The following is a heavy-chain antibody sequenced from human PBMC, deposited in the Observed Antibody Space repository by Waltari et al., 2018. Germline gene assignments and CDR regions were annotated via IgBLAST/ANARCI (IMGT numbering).Heavy chain of an antibody. D-gene: IGHD6-19*01. CDR1: GFTFSSYW. CDR2: IKQDGSEK. V-gene: IGHV3-7*01. Sequence: EVQLVESGGGLVQPGGSLRLSCAASGFTFSSYWVSWVRRAPGKGLEWVANIKQDGSEKYYVDAVKGRFTISRDNAKNSLYLQRNSLRAEDTAVYYCARLRTVAGVHFDYWGQGTLVTVSS. CDR3: ARLRTVAGVHFDY. J-gene: IGHJ4*02.